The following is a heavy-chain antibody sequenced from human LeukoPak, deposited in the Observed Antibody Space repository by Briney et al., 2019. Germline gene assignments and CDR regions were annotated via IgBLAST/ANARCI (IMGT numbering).Heavy chain of an antibody. D-gene: IGHD6-19*01. CDR3: ARVAAVAGTWVYFDY. J-gene: IGHJ4*02. CDR2: IYYSGST. Sequence: SETLSLTCAVYGGSFSGYYWSWIRQPPGKGLEWIGYIYYSGSTYYNPSLKSRVTISVDTSKNQFSLKLSSVTAADTAVYYCARVAAVAGTWVYFDYWGQGTLVTVSS. V-gene: IGHV4-34*09. CDR1: GGSFSGYY.